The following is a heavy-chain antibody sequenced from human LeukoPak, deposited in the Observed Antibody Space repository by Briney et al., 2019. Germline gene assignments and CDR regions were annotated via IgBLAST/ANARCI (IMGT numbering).Heavy chain of an antibody. CDR1: GYTFTSYD. V-gene: IGHV1-8*01. CDR2: MNPNSGNT. CDR3: AREGYSSSWYDSYYYYYMDV. Sequence: ASVKVSCKASGYTFTSYDINWVRQATGQGLEWMGWMNPNSGNTGYAQKFQGRVTMTRNTSISTAYMALSSLRSEDTAVYYCAREGYSSSWYDSYYYYYMDVWGKGTTVTVSS. J-gene: IGHJ6*03. D-gene: IGHD6-13*01.